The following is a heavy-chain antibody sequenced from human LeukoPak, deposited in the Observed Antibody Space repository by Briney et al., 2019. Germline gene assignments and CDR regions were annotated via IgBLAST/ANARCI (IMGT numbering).Heavy chain of an antibody. D-gene: IGHD4-11*01. Sequence: PSETLSLTCAVYGGSFSGYYWSWIRQPPGKGLEWIGEINHSGSTNCNPSLKSRVTISVDTSKNQFSLKLSSVTAADTAVYYCARDKTVTALGDYYYYMDVWGKGTTVTVSS. CDR3: ARDKTVTALGDYYYYMDV. CDR2: INHSGST. V-gene: IGHV4-34*01. CDR1: GGSFSGYY. J-gene: IGHJ6*03.